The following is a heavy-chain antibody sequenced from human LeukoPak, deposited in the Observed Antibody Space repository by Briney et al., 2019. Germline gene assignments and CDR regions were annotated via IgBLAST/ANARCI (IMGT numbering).Heavy chain of an antibody. J-gene: IGHJ6*02. CDR1: GFTFSSYA. CDR2: ISGSGGST. D-gene: IGHD3-22*01. CDR3: ANQVVITTSYYYYGMDV. Sequence: PGGSLRLSCAASGFTFSSYAMSWVRQAPGKGLEWVSVISGSGGSTYYADSVKGRFTISRDNSKNTLYLQMNSLRAEDTAVYYCANQVVITTSYYYYGMDVWGQGTTVTVSS. V-gene: IGHV3-23*01.